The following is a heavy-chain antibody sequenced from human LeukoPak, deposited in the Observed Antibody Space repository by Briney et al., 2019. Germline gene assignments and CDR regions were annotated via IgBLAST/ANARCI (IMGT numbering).Heavy chain of an antibody. CDR1: GYSISSGYY. CDR3: AGGLYYDFWSGYSFDY. CDR2: IYHSGST. Sequence: PSETLSLTCTVSGYSISSGYYWGWIRQPPGKGLEWIGSIYHSGSTNYNPSLKSRVTISVDTSKNQFSLKLSSVTAADTAVYYCAGGLYYDFWSGYSFDYWGQGTLVTVSS. V-gene: IGHV4-38-2*02. J-gene: IGHJ4*02. D-gene: IGHD3-3*01.